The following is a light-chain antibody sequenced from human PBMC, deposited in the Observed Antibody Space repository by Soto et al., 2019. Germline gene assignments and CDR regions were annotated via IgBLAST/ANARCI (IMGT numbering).Light chain of an antibody. CDR2: EVS. CDR1: SSDVGGYNY. Sequence: QSALTQPPSASGSPGQSVTISCIGTSSDVGGYNYVSWYQQHPGKAPKLMIYEVSKRPSGVPDRFSGSKSGNTASLTVSGLQAGDEADYYCSSYAASNNLGVFGGGTKVTVL. J-gene: IGLJ2*01. CDR3: SSYAASNNLGV. V-gene: IGLV2-8*01.